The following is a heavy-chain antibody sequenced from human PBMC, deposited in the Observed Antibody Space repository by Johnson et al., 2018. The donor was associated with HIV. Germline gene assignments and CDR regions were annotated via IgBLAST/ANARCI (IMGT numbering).Heavy chain of an antibody. CDR3: ARVMVQGDAFDI. J-gene: IGHJ3*02. V-gene: IGHV3-11*04. Sequence: QMLLVESGGGLVKPGGSLRLSCAASGFTFSDYYMSWHRQAPGKGLEWVSYISSSGSTIYYADSVKGRFTISRDNAKNSLYLQMNSLRAEDTAVYYVARVMVQGDAFDIWGQGTMVTVSS. CDR1: GFTFSDYY. CDR2: ISSSGSTI. D-gene: IGHD3-10*01.